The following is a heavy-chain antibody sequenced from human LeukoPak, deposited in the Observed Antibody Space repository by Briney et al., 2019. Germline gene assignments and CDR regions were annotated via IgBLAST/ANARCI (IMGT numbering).Heavy chain of an antibody. CDR3: VVGGSPGY. CDR1: GLAFSAYK. D-gene: IGHD2-15*01. J-gene: IGHJ4*02. CDR2: ISTDGYTT. V-gene: IGHV3-74*01. Sequence: GGSMRLSCAASGLAFSAYKMHWVRQAPRKGLVWVSRISTDGYTTDYADFVQGRFTASRDSTKNTWSLEMNSLRAEDTAVYYCVVGGSPGYWGQGTLVTVSS.